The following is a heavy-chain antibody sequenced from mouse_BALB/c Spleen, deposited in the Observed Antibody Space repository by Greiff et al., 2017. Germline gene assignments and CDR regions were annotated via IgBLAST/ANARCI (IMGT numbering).Heavy chain of an antibody. J-gene: IGHJ3*01. Sequence: QVQLKQSGPGLVQPSQSLSITCTVSGFSLTSYGVHWVRQSPGKGLEWLGVIWSGGSTDYNAAFISRLSISKDNSKSQVFFKMNSLQANDTAIYYCARNLYYGNYYFAYWGQGTLVTVSA. CDR3: ARNLYYGNYYFAY. CDR2: IWSGGST. CDR1: GFSLTSYG. D-gene: IGHD2-1*01. V-gene: IGHV2-2*02.